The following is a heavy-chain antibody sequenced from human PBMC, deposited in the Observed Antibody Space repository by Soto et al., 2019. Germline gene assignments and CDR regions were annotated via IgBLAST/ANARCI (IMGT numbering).Heavy chain of an antibody. CDR3: ARHLGVVVMTTDY. CDR1: GYSFTSYW. CDR2: IYPGDSET. J-gene: IGHJ4*02. Sequence: PGESLKISCKASGYSFTSYWIGWVRQMPGKGLEWMGIIYPGDSETRYSPSFQGQVTISADKSISTAYLQWTSLKASDTAMYYCARHLGVVVMTTDYWGQGTLVTVSS. V-gene: IGHV5-51*01. D-gene: IGHD2-15*01.